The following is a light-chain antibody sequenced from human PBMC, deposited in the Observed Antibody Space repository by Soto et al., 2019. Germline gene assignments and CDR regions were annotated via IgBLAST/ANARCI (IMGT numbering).Light chain of an antibody. CDR3: SSFAGSNNFPYV. J-gene: IGLJ1*01. CDR1: SSDVGGYDY. V-gene: IGLV2-14*01. CDR2: DVS. Sequence: QSALTQPASVSGSPGQSITISCTGTSSDVGGYDYVSWYQHHPGKAPKLMIYDVSNRPSGVSSRFSGSKSGNTASLTIYGLQAEDEADYYCSSFAGSNNFPYVFGTGTKLTVL.